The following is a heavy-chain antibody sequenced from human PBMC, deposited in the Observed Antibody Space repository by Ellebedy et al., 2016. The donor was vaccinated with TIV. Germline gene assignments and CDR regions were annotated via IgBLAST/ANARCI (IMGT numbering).Heavy chain of an antibody. CDR2: ISNNNSGSAI. D-gene: IGHD1-26*01. V-gene: IGHV3-11*01. CDR1: GFNLSGYY. CDR3: ARRVGFDY. Sequence: GGFLRLSCAASGFNLSGYYISWIRQAPGKGLEWISYISNNNSGSAIYYADSVKGRFTISRDNAKNSVYLQMNSLRAEDTAVYYCARRVGFDYWGQGTLVTVSS. J-gene: IGHJ4*02.